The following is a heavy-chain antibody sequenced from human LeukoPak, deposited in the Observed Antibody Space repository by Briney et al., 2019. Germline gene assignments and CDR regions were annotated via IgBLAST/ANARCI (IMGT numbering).Heavy chain of an antibody. CDR2: ISAYNGNT. V-gene: IGHV1-18*01. J-gene: IGHJ3*02. Sequence: ASVKVSCKASGYSFSSHGISSLRQAPGQGLEWMAWISAYNGNTMSAQKFQGRVTMTTDTSTSTAYMELRSLRSDDTAVYYCARESPNIVVLPAAGYDAFDIWGQGTLVTVSS. CDR1: GYSFSSHG. CDR3: ARESPNIVVLPAAGYDAFDI. D-gene: IGHD2-2*01.